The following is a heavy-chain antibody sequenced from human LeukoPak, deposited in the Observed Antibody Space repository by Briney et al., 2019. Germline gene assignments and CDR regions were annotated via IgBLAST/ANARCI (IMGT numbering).Heavy chain of an antibody. V-gene: IGHV4-4*07. CDR3: ARGSTSYYYYGMDV. CDR1: GDSISFYY. J-gene: IGHJ6*02. CDR2: IYTSGST. Sequence: SETLSLTCTVSGDSISFYYWSWIRQPAGKGLEWIGRIYTSGSTNYNPSLKSRVTMSVDTSKNQFSLKLSSVTAADTAVYYCARGSTSYYYYGMDVWGQGTTVTVSS. D-gene: IGHD2-2*01.